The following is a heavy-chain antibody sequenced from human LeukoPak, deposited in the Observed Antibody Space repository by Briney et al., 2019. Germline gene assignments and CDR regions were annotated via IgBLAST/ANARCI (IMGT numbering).Heavy chain of an antibody. CDR2: MNPNSDNT. CDR1: GYTFTSYD. CDR3: YVWGSYRRQAFDI. V-gene: IGHV1-8*01. Sequence: GASVKVSCKASGYTFTSYDINWVRQATGQGLEWMGWMNPNSDNTGYAQKFQGRLTMTRNTSISTAYMELSSLRSEDTAVYYCYVWGSYRRQAFDIWGQGTMVTVSS. J-gene: IGHJ3*02. D-gene: IGHD3-16*02.